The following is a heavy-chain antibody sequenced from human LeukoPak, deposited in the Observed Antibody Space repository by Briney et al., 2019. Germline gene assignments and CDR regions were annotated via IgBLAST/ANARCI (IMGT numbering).Heavy chain of an antibody. D-gene: IGHD5-12*01. CDR3: AINGGGDSGYGNFDY. Sequence: GGSLRLSCAASEFSVGSNYMTWVRQAPGKGLEWVSAISGSGGSTYYADSVKGRFTTSRDNAKNSLYLQMNSLRAEDTALYYCAINGGGDSGYGNFDYWGQGTLVTVSS. CDR1: EFSVGSNY. J-gene: IGHJ4*02. CDR2: ISGSGGST. V-gene: IGHV3-23*01.